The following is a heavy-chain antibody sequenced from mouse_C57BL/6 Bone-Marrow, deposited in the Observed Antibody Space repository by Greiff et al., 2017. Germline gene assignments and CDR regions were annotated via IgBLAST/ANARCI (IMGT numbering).Heavy chain of an antibody. CDR2: IYPRSGNT. CDR3: ANYYYGSSYDAMDY. J-gene: IGHJ4*01. Sequence: VKLMESGAELARPGASVKLSCKASGYTFTSYGISWVKQRTGQGLEWIGEIYPRSGNTYYNEKFKGKATLTADKSSSTAYMELRSLTSEDSAVYFCANYYYGSSYDAMDYWGQGTSVTVSS. V-gene: IGHV1-81*01. CDR1: GYTFTSYG. D-gene: IGHD1-1*01.